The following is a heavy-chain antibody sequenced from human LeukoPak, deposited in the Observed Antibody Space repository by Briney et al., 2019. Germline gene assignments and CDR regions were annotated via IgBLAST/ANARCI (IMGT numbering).Heavy chain of an antibody. Sequence: PGRSLRLSCAASGFTFSSYAMHWVRQAPGKGLEWVAVISYDGSNKYNADSVKGRFTISRDNSKNTLYLQMNSLRAEDTAVYYCAKAQEEWAVEDYYGMDVWGQGTTVTVSS. CDR3: AKAQEEWAVEDYYGMDV. D-gene: IGHD3-3*01. J-gene: IGHJ6*02. CDR1: GFTFSSYA. CDR2: ISYDGSNK. V-gene: IGHV3-30-3*01.